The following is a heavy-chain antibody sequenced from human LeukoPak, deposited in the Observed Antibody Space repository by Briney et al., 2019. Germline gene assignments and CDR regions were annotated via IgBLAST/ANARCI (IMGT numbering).Heavy chain of an antibody. CDR1: GGSISSYY. CDR3: ARAGEYSPVDY. J-gene: IGHJ4*02. CDR2: IYYSGSI. D-gene: IGHD5-12*01. Sequence: SETLSLTCTVSGGSISSYYWSWIRQPPGKGLEWIGYIYYSGSINYNPSLKSRVTISVDTSKNQFSLKLSSVTAADTAVYYCARAGEYSPVDYWGQGTLVTVSS. V-gene: IGHV4-59*01.